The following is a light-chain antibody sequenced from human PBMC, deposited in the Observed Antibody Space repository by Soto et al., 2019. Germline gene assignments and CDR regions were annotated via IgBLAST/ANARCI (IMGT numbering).Light chain of an antibody. CDR2: DAS. V-gene: IGKV3-11*01. CDR1: LSVSSY. CDR3: QQRSNWL. J-gene: IGKJ4*01. Sequence: EIVLTQSPATLSLSPGERATLSCRASLSVSSYLAWYQQKPGQAPRLLIYDASSRATGIPARFSGSGSGTDFTLTISSLEPEDFAVHYCQQRSNWLFGGGTKVEIK.